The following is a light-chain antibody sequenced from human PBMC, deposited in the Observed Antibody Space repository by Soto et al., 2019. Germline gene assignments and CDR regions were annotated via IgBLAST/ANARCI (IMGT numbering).Light chain of an antibody. V-gene: IGKV2-28*01. J-gene: IGKJ1*01. CDR1: QSLLHSNGYNY. CDR3: RQALQTPR. Sequence: DIVMTQSPLSLPVTPGEPASISCRSSQSLLHSNGYNYLDWYLQKPGQSPQLLIYLGSNRASGVPDRFRGSGSGTDFTLKISRVEAEDVGVYFCRQALQTPRFGQGTKVEIK. CDR2: LGS.